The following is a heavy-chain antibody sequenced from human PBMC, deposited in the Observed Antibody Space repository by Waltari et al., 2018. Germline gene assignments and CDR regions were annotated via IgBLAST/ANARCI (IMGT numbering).Heavy chain of an antibody. Sequence: QVQLQESGPGLLKPSATLSLTCSVSGFSLNSANYWGWIRQPPGKGLEWIGSVNPGGSTYYRPALKGRLIISLWMSKNTFSLHLNSVTATDTAVYYCARAHCTATTCFTDAFDVWGRGTVVPVSS. CDR2: VNPGGST. CDR1: GFSLNSANY. D-gene: IGHD2-2*02. J-gene: IGHJ3*01. CDR3: ARAHCTATTCFTDAFDV. V-gene: IGHV4-38-2*02.